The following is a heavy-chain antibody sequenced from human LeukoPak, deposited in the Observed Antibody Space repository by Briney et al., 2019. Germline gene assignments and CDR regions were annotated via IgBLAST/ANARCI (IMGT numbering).Heavy chain of an antibody. CDR2: MAPSAGNT. J-gene: IGHJ3*02. V-gene: IGHV1-46*01. CDR1: GYSFSNSH. Sequence: GASVKVSCKASGYSFSNSHVHWVRHWVREAPGDGLEWVGAMAPSAGNTQYGQKFQGRVTMTRDTSTRPGYMELSSLTSEYPAVYYSPREMGITPYFHIWRQGTLVTVSS. D-gene: IGHD2-15*01. CDR3: PREMGITPYFHI.